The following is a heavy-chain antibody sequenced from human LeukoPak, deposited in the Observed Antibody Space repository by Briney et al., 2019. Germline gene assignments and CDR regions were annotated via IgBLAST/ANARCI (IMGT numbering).Heavy chain of an antibody. J-gene: IGHJ4*02. V-gene: IGHV4-34*12. D-gene: IGHD4-11*01. CDR3: ARLGGYSNYEAGY. Sequence: PSETLSLTCAVYGGSFSGYYWGWIRQPPGKGLEWIGTIFYTGNTYYNPSLKSRLTISVDTSTNQFSLTLSSVTAADTAVYYCARLGGYSNYEAGYWGQGTLVTVSS. CDR1: GGSFSGYY. CDR2: IFYTGNT.